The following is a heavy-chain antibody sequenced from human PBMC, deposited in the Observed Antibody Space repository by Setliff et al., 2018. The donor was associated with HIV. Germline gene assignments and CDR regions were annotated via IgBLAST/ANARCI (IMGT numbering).Heavy chain of an antibody. CDR1: GFTVSGNY. CDR3: ARATYSSSWYKGLGAFDI. V-gene: IGHV3-66*01. D-gene: IGHD6-13*01. J-gene: IGHJ3*02. CDR2: IYSGSST. Sequence: GGSLRLSCAASGFTVSGNYMNWVRQAPGKGLEWVSVIYSGSSTYYADSVKGRSTISRENSKNTLYLQMNSLRAEDTAVYYCARATYSSSWYKGLGAFDIWGQGTMVTVSS.